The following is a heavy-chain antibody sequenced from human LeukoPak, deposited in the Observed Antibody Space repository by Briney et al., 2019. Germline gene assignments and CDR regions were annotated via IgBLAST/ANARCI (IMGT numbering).Heavy chain of an antibody. Sequence: VASVKVSCKASGYTFTGYYMHWVRQAPGQGLEWMGIINPSGGSTSYAQKFQGRVTMTRDTSTSTVYMELSSLRSEDTAVYYCASSLDYYGSGFGLYMDVWGKGTTVTVSS. V-gene: IGHV1-46*01. J-gene: IGHJ6*03. CDR1: GYTFTGYY. CDR3: ASSLDYYGSGFGLYMDV. D-gene: IGHD3-10*01. CDR2: INPSGGST.